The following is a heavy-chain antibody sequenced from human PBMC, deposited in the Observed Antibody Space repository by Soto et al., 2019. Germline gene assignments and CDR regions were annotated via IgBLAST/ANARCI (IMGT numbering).Heavy chain of an antibody. D-gene: IGHD2-2*01. CDR3: AKALDQQSVRLPFDY. CDR2: FSATSENT. Sequence: EVQLLESGGGLVQPGGSLRLSCVGSGFFFSSYTMTWVRQAPGKGLEWVSSFSATSENTYYADSVRGRFTISRDNSKNTLFLQMNSLTAEDTAMYYCAKALDQQSVRLPFDYWGHGILVIVSS. J-gene: IGHJ4*01. CDR1: GFFFSSYT. V-gene: IGHV3-23*01.